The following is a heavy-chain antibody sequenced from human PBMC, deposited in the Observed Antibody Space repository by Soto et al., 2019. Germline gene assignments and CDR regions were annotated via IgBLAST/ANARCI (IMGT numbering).Heavy chain of an antibody. CDR3: ATVSSGYYPQPNFDY. CDR2: ISYDGSNK. V-gene: IGHV3-30*03. CDR1: GFTFSSYG. J-gene: IGHJ4*02. Sequence: QVQLVESGGGVVQPGRSLRLSCAASGFTFSSYGMHWVRQAQGKGLEWVAVISYDGSNKYYADSVKGRFTISRDNSKNTLYLQMNSLRAEDTAVYYCATVSSGYYPQPNFDYWGQGTLVTVSS. D-gene: IGHD3-22*01.